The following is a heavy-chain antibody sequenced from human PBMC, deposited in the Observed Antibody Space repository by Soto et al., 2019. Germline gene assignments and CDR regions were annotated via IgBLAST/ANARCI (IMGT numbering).Heavy chain of an antibody. Sequence: EVQLVESGGGLVQPGGSLRLSCAASGFTFSGSWMHWARQAPGKGLVWVSRINGDGSGTSYVDFVKGRFTISRDDAKNTLFLQMNGLRAEDTAVYYCARGIFGSGTANDYWGQGTLVTVSS. CDR1: GFTFSGSW. CDR3: ARGIFGSGTANDY. D-gene: IGHD3-10*01. CDR2: INGDGSGT. J-gene: IGHJ4*02. V-gene: IGHV3-74*01.